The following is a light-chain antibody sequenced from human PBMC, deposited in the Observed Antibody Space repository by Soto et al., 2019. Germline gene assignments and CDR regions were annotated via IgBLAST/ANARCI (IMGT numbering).Light chain of an antibody. V-gene: IGLV2-8*01. CDR2: EVT. J-gene: IGLJ1*01. Sequence: QSVLTQPPSASGSPGQSVTISCTGTSSDVGGYNYVSWYQQHPGKAPKVIIYEVTKRPSGVPDRFSGSKSGNTVSLTVSGLQADDEADYYCSSFAGGNPAYVFGTGTKLTVL. CDR1: SSDVGGYNY. CDR3: SSFAGGNPAYV.